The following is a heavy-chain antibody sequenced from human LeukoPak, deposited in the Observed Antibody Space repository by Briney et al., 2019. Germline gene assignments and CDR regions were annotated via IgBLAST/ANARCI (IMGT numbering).Heavy chain of an antibody. Sequence: QPGASLRLSCAASGFSFSTYAIHWVRQAPGKGLEYVSGIDSIGTDTYYANAVKGRFIISRDNSKSTVYLQMGSLRAEDMAVYYCGRPDNPGPYQPLRYWGQGTLVTVSS. V-gene: IGHV3-64*01. CDR3: GRPDNPGPYQPLRY. CDR2: IDSIGTDT. J-gene: IGHJ4*02. D-gene: IGHD2-2*01. CDR1: GFSFSTYA.